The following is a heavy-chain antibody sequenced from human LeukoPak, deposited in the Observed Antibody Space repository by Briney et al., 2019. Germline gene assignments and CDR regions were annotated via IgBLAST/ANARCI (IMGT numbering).Heavy chain of an antibody. CDR2: ISSSSSYI. V-gene: IGHV3-21*01. Sequence: GGSLRLSCAASGFTFSSYSMNWVRQAPGKGLEWVPSISSSSSYIYYADSVKGRFTISRDNAKNSLYLQMSSLRAEDTAVYYCARAVKVDFAAYYFDYWGQGTLVTVSS. CDR1: GFTFSSYS. J-gene: IGHJ4*02. D-gene: IGHD3-9*01. CDR3: ARAVKVDFAAYYFDY.